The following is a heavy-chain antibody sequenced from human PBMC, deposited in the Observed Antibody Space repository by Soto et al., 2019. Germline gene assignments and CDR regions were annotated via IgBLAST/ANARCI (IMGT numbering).Heavy chain of an antibody. Sequence: GGSLRLSCAASGFTFSSYAMSWVRQAPGKGLEWVSAISGSGGSTYYADSVKGRFTISRDNSKNTLYLQMNSLRAEDTAVYYCAKVPPVTSRRRDLSQQPWGQGTLVTVSS. CDR2: ISGSGGST. CDR1: GFTFSSYA. D-gene: IGHD4-17*01. CDR3: AKVPPVTSRRRDLSQQP. V-gene: IGHV3-23*01. J-gene: IGHJ5*02.